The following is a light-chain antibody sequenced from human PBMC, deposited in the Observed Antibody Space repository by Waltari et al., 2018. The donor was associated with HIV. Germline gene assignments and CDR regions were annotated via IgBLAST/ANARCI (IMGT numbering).Light chain of an antibody. CDR2: RNN. CDR1: SSNIGRTY. J-gene: IGLJ1*01. V-gene: IGLV1-47*01. Sequence: QSVLTQPPSASGTHGQRVTISCSGSSSNIGRTYVYWYQQLPGTAPKLLMYRNNQRPSGVPDRFSGSKSGTSASLAISGLRSEDEADYYCATWNDSLSGYVFGTGTKVTV. CDR3: ATWNDSLSGYV.